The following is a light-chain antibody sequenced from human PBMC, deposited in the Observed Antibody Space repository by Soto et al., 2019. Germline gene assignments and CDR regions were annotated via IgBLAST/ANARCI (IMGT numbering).Light chain of an antibody. CDR2: GAS. J-gene: IGKJ5*01. Sequence: DLQMTQSPSSVSASVGDRVTITCRASQDVGSLIAWYQEKPGTAPKLVIFGASSLQSGVPSRFSGSGSGTDFTLTITILQPEDFATYYCQQANSFPITFGQGTRLEIK. V-gene: IGKV1-12*01. CDR1: QDVGSL. CDR3: QQANSFPIT.